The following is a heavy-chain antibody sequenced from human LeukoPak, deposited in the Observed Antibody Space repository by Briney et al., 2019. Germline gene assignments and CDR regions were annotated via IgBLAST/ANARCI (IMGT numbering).Heavy chain of an antibody. CDR1: GYTFG. V-gene: IGHV1-18*01. D-gene: IGHD2-2*01. J-gene: IGHJ6*02. Sequence: ASVKVSCKASGYTFGFSWVRQAPGQGLEWMGWSSSYNDNTNDAQKFQGRVTMTTDTSTSTAYMELRSLRSDDTAVYYCARDPGSSSWYHHYSYGMDVWGQGTTVSVSS. CDR3: ARDPGSSSWYHHYSYGMDV. CDR2: SSSYNDNT.